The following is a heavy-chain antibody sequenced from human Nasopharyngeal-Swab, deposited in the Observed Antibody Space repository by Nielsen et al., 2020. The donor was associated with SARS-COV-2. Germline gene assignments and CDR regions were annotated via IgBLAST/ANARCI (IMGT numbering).Heavy chain of an antibody. CDR2: ISSSVSYI. V-gene: IGHV3-21*06. CDR1: GFAFSTYS. Sequence: GGSLRLSCAASGFAFSTYSMIWVRQAPAKGLEWVSWISSSVSYIYYADSVKGRFTISRDNAKNALYLQMSSLRAEDTAVYYCARLPSAWGRRDFDYWGQGTLVTVSS. J-gene: IGHJ4*02. D-gene: IGHD6-19*01. CDR3: ARLPSAWGRRDFDY.